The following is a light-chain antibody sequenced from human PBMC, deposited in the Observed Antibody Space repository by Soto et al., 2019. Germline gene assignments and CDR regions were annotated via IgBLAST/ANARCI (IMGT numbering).Light chain of an antibody. Sequence: QSALTQPPSASGSRGQSVTISCTGSSSDVGAYNYVSWYQQHPGKVPKLLIYEVTKRPSGVPDRFSGSKSGNTASLTVSGLQAEDEADYYCSSYAGSNNLPFGGGTTLTVL. CDR2: EVT. V-gene: IGLV2-8*01. CDR1: SSDVGAYNY. J-gene: IGLJ3*02. CDR3: SSYAGSNNLP.